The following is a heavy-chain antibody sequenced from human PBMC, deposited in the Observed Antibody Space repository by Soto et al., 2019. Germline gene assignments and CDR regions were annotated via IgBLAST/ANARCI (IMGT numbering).Heavy chain of an antibody. CDR2: IIPILGIA. J-gene: IGHJ6*03. CDR3: AREVGFWVYMDV. Sequence: GASVKVSCKASGGTFSSYTISWVRQAPGQGLEWMGRIIPILGIANYAQKFQGRVTITADKSTSTAYMELSSLRSEDTAVYYCAREVGFWVYMDVWGKGTTVTVSS. D-gene: IGHD3-3*01. CDR1: GGTFSSYT. V-gene: IGHV1-69*04.